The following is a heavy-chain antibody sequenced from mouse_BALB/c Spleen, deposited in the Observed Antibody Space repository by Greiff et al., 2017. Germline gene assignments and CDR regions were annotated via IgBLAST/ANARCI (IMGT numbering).Heavy chain of an antibody. CDR3: ARDMFPFDY. Sequence: EVKLVESGGGLVQPGGSLRLSCATSGFTFTDYYMSWVRQPPGKALEWLGFIRNKANGYTTEYSASVKGRFTISRDNSQSILYLQMNTLSAEDSATYYCARDMFPFDYWGQGTTLTVSS. CDR1: GFTFTDYY. J-gene: IGHJ2*01. CDR2: IRNKANGYTT. V-gene: IGHV7-3*02.